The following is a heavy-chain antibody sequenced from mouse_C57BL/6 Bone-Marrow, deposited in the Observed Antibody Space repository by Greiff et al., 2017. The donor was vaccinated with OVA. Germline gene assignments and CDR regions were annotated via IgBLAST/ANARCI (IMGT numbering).Heavy chain of an antibody. CDR1: GYTFTSYW. CDR3: ARSGVITTVVDYYAMDY. V-gene: IGHV1-59*01. Sequence: VQLQQPGAELVRPGTSVKLSCKASGYTFTSYWMHWVKQRPGQGLEWIGVIDPSDSYTNYNQKFKGKATLTVDTSSSTAYMQLSSLTSEDSAVYYCARSGVITTVVDYYAMDYWGQGTSVTVSS. CDR2: IDPSDSYT. J-gene: IGHJ4*01. D-gene: IGHD1-1*01.